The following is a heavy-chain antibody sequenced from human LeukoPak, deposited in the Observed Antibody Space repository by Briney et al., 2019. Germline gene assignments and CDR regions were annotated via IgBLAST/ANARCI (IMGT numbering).Heavy chain of an antibody. Sequence: SETLSLTCTVSGYSISSGYYWGWIRQPPGKGLEWIGRNYHSGRTFYNLSLKSRVNISVDTSKNQFSLKLSSVTAADTAVYYCARLYLPATRFDYWGQGTLFTVSS. J-gene: IGHJ4*02. D-gene: IGHD5-24*01. CDR3: ARLYLPATRFDY. V-gene: IGHV4-38-2*02. CDR2: NYHSGRT. CDR1: GYSISSGYY.